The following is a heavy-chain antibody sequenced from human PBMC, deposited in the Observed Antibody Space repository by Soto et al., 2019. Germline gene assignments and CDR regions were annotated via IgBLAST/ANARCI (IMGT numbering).Heavy chain of an antibody. D-gene: IGHD2-15*01. CDR2: IIPIFGTA. CDR3: ARDQCSGGSCYYYYYGMDV. V-gene: IGHV1-69*13. Sequence: SVKVSCKASGGTFSSYAISWVRQAPGQGLEWMGGIIPIFGTANYAQKFQGRVTITADESTGTAYMELSSLRSEDTAVYYCARDQCSGGSCYYYYYGMDVWGQGTTVTVSS. CDR1: GGTFSSYA. J-gene: IGHJ6*02.